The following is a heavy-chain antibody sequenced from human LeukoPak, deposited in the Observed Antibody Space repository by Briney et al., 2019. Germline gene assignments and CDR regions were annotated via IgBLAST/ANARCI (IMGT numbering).Heavy chain of an antibody. CDR2: IYYSGST. D-gene: IGHD4-17*01. V-gene: IGHV4-39*01. Sequence: SQTLSLTCTVSGGSISSSSYYWGWIRQPPGKGLEWIGSIYYSGSTYYNPSLKSRVTISVDTSKNQFSLKLSSVTAADTAVCYCARHHLTTPDYWGQGTLVTVSS. CDR1: GGSISSSSYY. J-gene: IGHJ4*02. CDR3: ARHHLTTPDY.